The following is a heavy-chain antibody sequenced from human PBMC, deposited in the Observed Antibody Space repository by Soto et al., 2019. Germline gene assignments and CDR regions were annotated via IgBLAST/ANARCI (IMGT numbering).Heavy chain of an antibody. CDR1: GFTFSDYY. CDR2: ISSSGSTI. D-gene: IGHD3-3*01. CDR3: ARFLEWLLPSDY. Sequence: WGSLRLSCAASGFTFSDYYMSWIRQAPGKGLEWVSYISSSGSTIYYADSVKGRFTISRDNAKNSLYLQMNSLRAEDTAVYYCARFLEWLLPSDYWGQGTLVTVSS. J-gene: IGHJ4*02. V-gene: IGHV3-11*01.